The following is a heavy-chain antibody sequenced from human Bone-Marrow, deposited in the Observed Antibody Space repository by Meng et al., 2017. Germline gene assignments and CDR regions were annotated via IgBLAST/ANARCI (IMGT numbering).Heavy chain of an antibody. CDR3: ARDLRPYYDFWSGYPYYGMDV. J-gene: IGHJ6*02. CDR1: GFTFSSYA. D-gene: IGHD3-3*01. Sequence: GESLKISCAASGFTFSSYAMSWVRQAPGKGLEWVSAISGSGGSTYYADSVKGRFTISRDNSKNTLYLQMNSLRAEDTAVYYCARDLRPYYDFWSGYPYYGMDVWGQGTTVTVSS. CDR2: ISGSGGST. V-gene: IGHV3-23*01.